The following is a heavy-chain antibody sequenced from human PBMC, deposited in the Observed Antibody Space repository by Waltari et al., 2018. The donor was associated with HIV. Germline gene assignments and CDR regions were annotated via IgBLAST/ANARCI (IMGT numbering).Heavy chain of an antibody. V-gene: IGHV1-8*01. CDR1: GYYFNTQD. D-gene: IGHD3-10*01. CDR3: ARRSSISSSVWFDP. CDR2: MNPDSGNS. Sequence: QVQLVQSGPEMKKPGASVKVSCKISGYYFNTQDINWVRQAPGQGLEWMGWMNPDSGNSGPAERFKGRITMTRDASTSTAYMELRRLRSNDTATYYCARRSSISSSVWFDPWGQGTRVTVSS. J-gene: IGHJ5*02.